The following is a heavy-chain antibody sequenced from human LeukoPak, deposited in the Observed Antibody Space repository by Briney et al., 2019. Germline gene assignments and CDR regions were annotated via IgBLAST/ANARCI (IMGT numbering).Heavy chain of an antibody. CDR1: GFIFSKAW. CDR2: IKSKTDGGTT. D-gene: IGHD2-2*02. J-gene: IGHJ4*02. V-gene: IGHV3-15*01. Sequence: GGSLRLSCANSGFIFSKAWMSWVRQAPGKGLEWVGHIKSKTDGGTTDYSAPVKGRFAISRDDSKDTLYLQMNSLKIEDTAVYYCGRGLCNSDNCYKGPFDFWGQGALVTVSS. CDR3: GRGLCNSDNCYKGPFDF.